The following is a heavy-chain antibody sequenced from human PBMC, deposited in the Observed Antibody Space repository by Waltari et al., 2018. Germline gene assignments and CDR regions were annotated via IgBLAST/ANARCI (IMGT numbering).Heavy chain of an antibody. CDR2: ISGSGGST. D-gene: IGHD3-3*01. Sequence: EVQLLESGGGLVQPGGSLRLSCAASGFTFSSYAMSWVRQAPGKGLEWVSAISGSGGSTYYADSGKVRFTISRDNSKNTLYLQMNSLRAEDTAVYYCAKNPLPSIWSGNDWYFDLWGRGTLVTVSS. J-gene: IGHJ2*01. CDR1: GFTFSSYA. V-gene: IGHV3-23*01. CDR3: AKNPLPSIWSGNDWYFDL.